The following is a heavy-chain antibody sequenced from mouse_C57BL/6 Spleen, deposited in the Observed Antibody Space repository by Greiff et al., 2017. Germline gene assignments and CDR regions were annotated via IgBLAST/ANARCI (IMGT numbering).Heavy chain of an antibody. V-gene: IGHV1-55*01. CDR1: GYTFTSYW. CDR2: IYPGSGST. J-gene: IGHJ2*01. CDR3: ARSSIYDGYYEDY. D-gene: IGHD2-3*01. Sequence: QVQLKQPGAELVKPGASVKMSCKASGYTFTSYWITWVKQRPGQGLEWIGDIYPGSGSTNYNEKFKSKATLTVDTSSSTAYMQLSSLTSEDSAVYYCARSSIYDGYYEDYWGQGTTLTVSS.